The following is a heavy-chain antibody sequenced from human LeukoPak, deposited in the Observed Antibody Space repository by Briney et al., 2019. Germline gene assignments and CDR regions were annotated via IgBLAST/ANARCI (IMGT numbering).Heavy chain of an antibody. CDR2: IKQDGSEK. D-gene: IGHD2-2*01. V-gene: IGHV3-7*03. Sequence: GGSLRLSCAASGFTFSSYWMSWVRQAPGKGLEWVANIKQDGSEKYYVDSVKGRFTISRDNSKNTLYLQMNSLRAEDTAVYYCANHPQSGRPSDYWGQGTLVTVSS. J-gene: IGHJ4*02. CDR1: GFTFSSYW. CDR3: ANHPQSGRPSDY.